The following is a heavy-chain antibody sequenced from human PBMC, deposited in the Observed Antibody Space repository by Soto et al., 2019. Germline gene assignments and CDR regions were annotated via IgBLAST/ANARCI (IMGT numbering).Heavy chain of an antibody. CDR2: INPNSGGR. CDR1: GYTFTGYY. V-gene: IGHV1-2*04. CDR3: ARGRGLYSSGWYGYAFDI. J-gene: IGHJ3*02. D-gene: IGHD6-19*01. Sequence: ASVKVSCKASGYTFTGYYMHWVRQAPGQVLEWMGWINPNSGGRNYAQKFQGWVTMTRDTSISTAYMELSRLRSDDTAVYYCARGRGLYSSGWYGYAFDIWGQGTMVTVSS.